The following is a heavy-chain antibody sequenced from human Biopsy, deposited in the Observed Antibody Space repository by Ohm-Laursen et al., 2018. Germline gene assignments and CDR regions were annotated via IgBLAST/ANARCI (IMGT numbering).Heavy chain of an antibody. Sequence: SDTLSLTCLVSGGSVSSSNYYWNWIRQTPGKGLEWIGFIYNTERTNYNPSLKSRVTISLDTSKNQFSLELSSVIPSDTAVYYCAIDRVPRRGVMPVYYYGMDVWGQGSTVTVSS. D-gene: IGHD2-21*01. CDR3: AIDRVPRRGVMPVYYYGMDV. V-gene: IGHV4-61*01. CDR2: IYNTERT. CDR1: GGSVSSSNYY. J-gene: IGHJ6*02.